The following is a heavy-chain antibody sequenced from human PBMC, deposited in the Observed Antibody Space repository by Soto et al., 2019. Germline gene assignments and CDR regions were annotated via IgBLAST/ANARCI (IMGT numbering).Heavy chain of an antibody. CDR3: ARAEYYDSSGFYYDC. V-gene: IGHV1-46*01. J-gene: IGHJ4*02. CDR1: GYIFTNHY. CDR2: IKPSGGST. Sequence: QVQLVQSGAEVKKPGASVKVSCKASGYIFTNHYIHWVRQAPGQGLEWMGIIKPSGGSTNYLQKFQGRITMTRDTSTSTVYMELSSLRSEDTAVYFGARAEYYDSSGFYYDCWGQGSLVTVSS. D-gene: IGHD3-22*01.